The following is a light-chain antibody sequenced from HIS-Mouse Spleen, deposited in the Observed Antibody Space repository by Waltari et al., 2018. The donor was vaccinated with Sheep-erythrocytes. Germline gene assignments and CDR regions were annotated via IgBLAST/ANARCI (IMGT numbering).Light chain of an antibody. V-gene: IGLV3-19*01. CDR2: GKN. CDR1: SLRSYY. Sequence: SSELTQDPAVSVALGQTVRITCQGDSLRSYYASWYQQKPGQAPVLVIYGKNNRTSGIPDRFSGSSSGNTASLTIPGAQAEDEADYYCNSRDSRGNHLVFGGGTKLTVL. CDR3: NSRDSRGNHLV. J-gene: IGLJ2*01.